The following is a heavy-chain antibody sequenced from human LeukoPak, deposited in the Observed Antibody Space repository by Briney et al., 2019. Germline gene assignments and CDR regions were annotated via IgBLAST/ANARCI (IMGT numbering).Heavy chain of an antibody. D-gene: IGHD2-2*01. J-gene: IGHJ4*02. CDR1: GHTLTELS. CDR3: VSGILCSSTTCYHY. CDR2: FDSEHGET. Sequence: ASVKVSCKVSGHTLTELSMHWVRRAPGKGLEWMGGFDSEHGETIYAQKFQGRVTMTEDTSTDTAYMELSSLRSEDTAVYYCVSGILCSSTTCYHYWGQGTLVTVSS. V-gene: IGHV1-24*01.